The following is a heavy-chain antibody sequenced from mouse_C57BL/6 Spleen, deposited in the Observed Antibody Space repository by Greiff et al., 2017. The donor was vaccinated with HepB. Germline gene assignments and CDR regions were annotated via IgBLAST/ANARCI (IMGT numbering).Heavy chain of an antibody. D-gene: IGHD1-1*01. J-gene: IGHJ1*03. V-gene: IGHV1-64*01. Sequence: QVQLKQPGAELVKPGASVKLSCKASGYTFTSYWMHWVKQRPGQGLEWIGMIHPNSGSTNYNEKFKSKATLTVDKSSSTAYMQLSSLTSEDSAVYYCARCNYYGSLWYFDVWGTGTTVTVSS. CDR3: ARCNYYGSLWYFDV. CDR2: IHPNSGST. CDR1: GYTFTSYW.